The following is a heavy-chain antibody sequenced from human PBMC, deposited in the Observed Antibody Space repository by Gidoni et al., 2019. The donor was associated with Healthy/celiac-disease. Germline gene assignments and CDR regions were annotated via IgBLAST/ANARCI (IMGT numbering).Heavy chain of an antibody. Sequence: EVQLVESGGGLVQPGGSLRLSCAASGFTFSSYAMSWVRQAPGKGLEWVSAISGSGGSTYYADSVKGRFIISRDNSKNTLYLQMNSLRAEDTAVYYCAKVRGYSGYDSSPFDYWGQGTLVTVSS. CDR3: AKVRGYSGYDSSPFDY. CDR2: ISGSGGST. J-gene: IGHJ4*02. V-gene: IGHV3-23*04. D-gene: IGHD5-12*01. CDR1: GFTFSSYA.